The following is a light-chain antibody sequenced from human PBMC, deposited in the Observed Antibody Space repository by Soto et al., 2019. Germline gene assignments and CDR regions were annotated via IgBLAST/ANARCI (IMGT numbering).Light chain of an antibody. J-gene: IGKJ5*01. Sequence: EIVMTQSPCTVSXSPWXGXXXXXXASQSIHTSLAWYQQKSGKPPRLVIYDSTLRANGVPDRFGGSRSGTEFTLTINSLEPEDFAVYYCQQRNVWPPITFGQGTRLEI. CDR3: QQRNVWPPIT. CDR2: DST. CDR1: QSIHTS. V-gene: IGKV3-11*01.